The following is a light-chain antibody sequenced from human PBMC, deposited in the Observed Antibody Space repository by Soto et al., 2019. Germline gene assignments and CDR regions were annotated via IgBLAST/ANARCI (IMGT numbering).Light chain of an antibody. CDR1: SSDVGNYHL. CDR3: CSYAGIFTLVV. V-gene: IGLV2-23*01. CDR2: EGT. Sequence: QSALTQPASVSGSPGQSITISCTGTSSDVGNYHLVSWYQHHPGKAPKLMIYEGTKRPSGVSNRFSGSKSDNTASLTISGLQPEDEADYYCCSYAGIFTLVVFGGGTKLTVL. J-gene: IGLJ2*01.